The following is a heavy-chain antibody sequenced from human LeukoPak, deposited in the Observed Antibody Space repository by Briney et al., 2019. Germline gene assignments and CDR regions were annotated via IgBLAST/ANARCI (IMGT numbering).Heavy chain of an antibody. D-gene: IGHD5-18*01. Sequence: PGGSLRLSCAASGIIFSNYWMHWVRQAPGKGLVWVSHINRDGSSTSYADSVKGRFTISRDNAKNTLYLQMNSLRAEDTAVYYCARGGGYSYGSFDYWGQGVLVTVSS. CDR3: ARGGGYSYGSFDY. CDR1: GIIFSNYW. CDR2: INRDGSST. J-gene: IGHJ4*02. V-gene: IGHV3-74*01.